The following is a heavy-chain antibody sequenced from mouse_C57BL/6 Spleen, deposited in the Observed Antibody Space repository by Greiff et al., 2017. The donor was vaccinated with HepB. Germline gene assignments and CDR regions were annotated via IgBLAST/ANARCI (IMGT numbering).Heavy chain of an antibody. CDR1: GYSFTGYY. CDR2: INPSTGGT. D-gene: IGHD2-3*01. V-gene: IGHV1-42*01. J-gene: IGHJ3*01. CDR3: ARPYDGYTEWFAY. Sequence: EVQLQESGPELVKPGASVKISCKASGYSFTGYYMNWVKQSPEKSLEWIGEINPSTGGTTYNQKFKAKATLTVDKSSSTAYMQLKSLTSEDSAVYYCARPYDGYTEWFAYWGQGTLVTVSA.